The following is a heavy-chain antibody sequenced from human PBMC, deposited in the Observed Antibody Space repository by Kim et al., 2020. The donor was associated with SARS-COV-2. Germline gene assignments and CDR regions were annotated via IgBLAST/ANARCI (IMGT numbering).Heavy chain of an antibody. CDR1: GGSISSYY. V-gene: IGHV4-59*08. J-gene: IGHJ4*02. Sequence: SETLSLTCTVSGGSISSYYWSWIRQPPGKGLEWIGYIYYSGSTNYNPSLKSRVTISVDMSKNQFSLKLSSVTAADTSVYYCARLITFGGVIVQYYFDYWGQGTLVTVSS. CDR3: ARLITFGGVIVQYYFDY. D-gene: IGHD3-16*02. CDR2: IYYSGST.